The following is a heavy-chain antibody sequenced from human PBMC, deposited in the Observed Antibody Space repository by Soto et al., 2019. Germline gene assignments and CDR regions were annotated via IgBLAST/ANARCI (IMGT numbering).Heavy chain of an antibody. Sequence: ASVKVCSKAPRYTFIDYFIHWLRQSLRQGFEWMGWINPKSRGTTYAQKFQGRVTMTRDTSNSTAYMELRGLRSDDSAIFYCARVTLKAGNWFAPWGKGTSVTVS. CDR2: INPKSRGT. V-gene: IGHV1-2*02. CDR3: ARVTLKAGNWFAP. J-gene: IGHJ5*02. CDR1: RYTFIDYF.